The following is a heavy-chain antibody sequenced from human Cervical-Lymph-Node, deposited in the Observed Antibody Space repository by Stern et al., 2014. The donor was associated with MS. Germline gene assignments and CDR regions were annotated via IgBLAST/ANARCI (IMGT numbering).Heavy chain of an antibody. CDR2: ISHDGSST. CDR3: VSGMTTVAY. D-gene: IGHD4-11*01. V-gene: IGHV3-74*01. Sequence: EVQLVESGGGIVQPGGSLRISCAASGFTFSSYWMHWVRQAPGKGLEWVSRISHDGSSTSYADSVKGRFTISRDNAKNTLYLQMNSLRAEDTAVYYCVSGMTTVAYWGQGTLVIVSS. CDR1: GFTFSSYW. J-gene: IGHJ4*02.